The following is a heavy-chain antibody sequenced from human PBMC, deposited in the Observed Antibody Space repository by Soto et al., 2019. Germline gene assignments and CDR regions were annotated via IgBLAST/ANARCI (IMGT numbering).Heavy chain of an antibody. J-gene: IGHJ4*02. CDR2: ISYDGSNK. CDR1: GFTFSSYG. D-gene: IGHD2-2*01. Sequence: GGSLRLSCAASGFTFSSYGMHWVRQAPGKGLEWVAVISYDGSNKYYADSVKGRFTISRDNSKNTLYLQMNSLRAEDTAVYYCAKGLGTGYCSSTSCTPDYWGQGNLVTVSS. V-gene: IGHV3-30*18. CDR3: AKGLGTGYCSSTSCTPDY.